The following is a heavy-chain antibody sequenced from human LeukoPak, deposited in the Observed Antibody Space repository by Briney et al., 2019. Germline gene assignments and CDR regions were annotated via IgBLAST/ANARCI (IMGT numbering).Heavy chain of an antibody. Sequence: ASVKVSCKASGYTFTSYDINWVRQATGQGLEWMGWMNPNSGNTGYAQKFQGRVTMTRNTTISTAYMELSSLRSEDTAVYYCARGRIAAAGRDYYYMDVWGKGTTVTVSS. CDR2: MNPNSGNT. V-gene: IGHV1-8*01. D-gene: IGHD6-13*01. CDR3: ARGRIAAAGRDYYYMDV. J-gene: IGHJ6*03. CDR1: GYTFTSYD.